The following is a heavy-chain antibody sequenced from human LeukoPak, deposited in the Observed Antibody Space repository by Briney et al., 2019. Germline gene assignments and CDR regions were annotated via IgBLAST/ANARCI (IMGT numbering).Heavy chain of an antibody. CDR1: GFTFSSYA. Sequence: GRSLSLSCAASGFTFSSYAMHCVRQAPGKGLEWVAVISYDGSNKYYADSVKGRFTISRDNSKNTLYLQMNSRRAEDTAVYYCARDMNWNAPWDYWGQGTLVTVSS. D-gene: IGHD1-1*01. CDR3: ARDMNWNAPWDY. CDR2: ISYDGSNK. J-gene: IGHJ4*02. V-gene: IGHV3-30-3*01.